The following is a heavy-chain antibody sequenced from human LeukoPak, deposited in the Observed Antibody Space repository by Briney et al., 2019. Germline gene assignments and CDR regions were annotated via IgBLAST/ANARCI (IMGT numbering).Heavy chain of an antibody. D-gene: IGHD5-12*01. V-gene: IGHV5-51*01. Sequence: GESLKISCKGSGYSFTSYWIGWVRQMPGKGLEWMGIIYPGDSDTRYSPSFQGQVTISADKSISTAYLQWSSLKASDTAMYYCARHTLGYSGYDPFDYWGQGTLVTVSS. CDR1: GYSFTSYW. J-gene: IGHJ4*02. CDR3: ARHTLGYSGYDPFDY. CDR2: IYPGDSDT.